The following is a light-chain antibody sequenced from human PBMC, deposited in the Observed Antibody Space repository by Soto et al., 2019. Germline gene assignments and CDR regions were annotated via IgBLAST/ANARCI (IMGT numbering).Light chain of an antibody. CDR2: EVT. CDR3: SSYTGDRHFYV. CDR1: RSDVGTYNF. Sequence: QSVLTQPPSAYRSPGHALSISCTGNRSDVGTYNFVSWYQQHPGKAPKLLIYEVTKRPSGVPDRFSGSKSGNTASLTVSGLQAEDEAEYFCSSYTGDRHFYVFGTGTKVTVL. V-gene: IGLV2-8*02. J-gene: IGLJ1*01.